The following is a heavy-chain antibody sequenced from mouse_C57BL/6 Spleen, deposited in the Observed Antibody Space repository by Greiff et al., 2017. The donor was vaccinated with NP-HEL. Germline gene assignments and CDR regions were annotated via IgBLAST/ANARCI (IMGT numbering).Heavy chain of an antibody. CDR3: ARYGTTVVYWYFDV. Sequence: QVQLKQSGPELVKPGASVKISCKASGYAFSSSWMNWVKQRPGKGLEWIGRIYPGDGDTNYNGKFKGKATLTADKSSSTAYMQLSSLTSEDSAVYFCARYGTTVVYWYFDVWGTGTTVTVSS. J-gene: IGHJ1*03. D-gene: IGHD1-1*01. CDR2: IYPGDGDT. V-gene: IGHV1-82*01. CDR1: GYAFSSSW.